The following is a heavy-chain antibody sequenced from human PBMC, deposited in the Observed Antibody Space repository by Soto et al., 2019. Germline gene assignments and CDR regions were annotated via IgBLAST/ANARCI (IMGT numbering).Heavy chain of an antibody. CDR3: ASLTSDSAYYYYYYMDV. J-gene: IGHJ6*03. CDR2: IYYSGST. V-gene: IGHV4-31*03. D-gene: IGHD2-2*01. Sequence: SETLSLTCTVSGGSISSGGYYWSWIRQHPGKGLEWIGYIYYSGSTYYNPSLKSRVTISVDTSKNQFSLKLSSVTAADTAVYYCASLTSDSAYYYYYYMDVWGKGTTVTVSS. CDR1: GGSISSGGYY.